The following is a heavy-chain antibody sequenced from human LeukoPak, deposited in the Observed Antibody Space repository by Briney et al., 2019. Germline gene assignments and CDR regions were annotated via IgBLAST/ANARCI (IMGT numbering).Heavy chain of an antibody. CDR3: ARGCRDGYSNYWYFDL. J-gene: IGHJ2*01. D-gene: IGHD5-24*01. V-gene: IGHV4-34*01. Sequence: KPSETLSLTCAVYGGSFSGYYWSWIRQPPGKGLEWIGEINHSGSTNYNPSLKSRVTISVDTSKNQFSLKLSSVTAADTAVYYCARGCRDGYSNYWYFDLWGRGTLVTVSS. CDR1: GGSFSGYY. CDR2: INHSGST.